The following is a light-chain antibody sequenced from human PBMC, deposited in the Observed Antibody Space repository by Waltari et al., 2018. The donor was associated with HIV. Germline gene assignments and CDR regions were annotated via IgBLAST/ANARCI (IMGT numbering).Light chain of an antibody. CDR2: EVS. CDR3: SSYAGSSTFVI. Sequence: QSALTQPASVSGSPGQSITISCTVSSSDVGSYKHVSWYQQHPGKAPRLIIYEVSKRPSGVSNRYSASKSGKTASLTVSGLRAEDEADYYCSSYAGSSTFVIFGGGTKLTVL. CDR1: SSDVGSYKH. J-gene: IGLJ2*01. V-gene: IGLV2-23*02.